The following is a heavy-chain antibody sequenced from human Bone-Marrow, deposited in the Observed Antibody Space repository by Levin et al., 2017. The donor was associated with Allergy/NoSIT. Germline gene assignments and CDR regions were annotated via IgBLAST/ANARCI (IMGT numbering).Heavy chain of an antibody. J-gene: IGHJ6*03. CDR2: ISAYNFNT. CDR1: GYIFNIYD. V-gene: IGHV1-18*01. D-gene: IGHD6-13*01. Sequence: GESLKISCKASGYIFNIYDLTWVRQAPGQGLEWMGRISAYNFNTDYAETFQGRINMTADTSTSTAYMELRSLRSDDTAVYFCARLAAVGSYYFYYYLDVWGNGTTVAVSS. CDR3: ARLAAVGSYYFYYYLDV.